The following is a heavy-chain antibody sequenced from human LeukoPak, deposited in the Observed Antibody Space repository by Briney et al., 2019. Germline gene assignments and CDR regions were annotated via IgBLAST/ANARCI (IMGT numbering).Heavy chain of an antibody. CDR1: GGSISSGGYY. CDR3: ARVLGGSYSLAFDY. D-gene: IGHD1-26*01. J-gene: IGHJ4*02. V-gene: IGHV4-31*03. CDR2: IYYSGST. Sequence: SETLSLTCTVSGGSISSGGYYWSWTRQHPGKGLEWIGYIYYSGSTYYNPSLKSRVTISVDTSKNQFSLKLSSVTAADTAVYYCARVLGGSYSLAFDYWGQGTLVTVSS.